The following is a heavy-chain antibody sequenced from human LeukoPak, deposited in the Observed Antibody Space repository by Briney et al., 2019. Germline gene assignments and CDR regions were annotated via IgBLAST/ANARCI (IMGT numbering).Heavy chain of an antibody. CDR1: GGTFISYT. V-gene: IGHV1-69*13. CDR3: ARGRYSSSINSMDV. J-gene: IGHJ6*02. Sequence: SVKVSCKASGGTFISYTISWVRQAPGQGLEWMGGIIPIFGTANYAQKFQGRVTITADESTSTAYMELSSLRSEDTAVYYCARGRYSSSINSMDVWGQGTTVTVSS. CDR2: IIPIFGTA. D-gene: IGHD6-6*01.